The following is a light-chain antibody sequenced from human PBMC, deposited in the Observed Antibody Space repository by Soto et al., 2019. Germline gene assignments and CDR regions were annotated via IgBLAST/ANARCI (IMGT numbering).Light chain of an antibody. CDR1: QSISSW. V-gene: IGKV1-5*01. Sequence: DIQMTQSPSTLSASVGDRVTITCRASQSISSWSAWYQQKPGKAPKLLIYDASSLESGVPSRFSGSGSGTEFTLTISSLQPDDFATYYCQQYNSYRWTFGQGTKVDIK. J-gene: IGKJ1*01. CDR3: QQYNSYRWT. CDR2: DAS.